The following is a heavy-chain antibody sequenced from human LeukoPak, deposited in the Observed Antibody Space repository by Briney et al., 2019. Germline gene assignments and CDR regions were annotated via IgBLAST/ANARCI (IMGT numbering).Heavy chain of an antibody. CDR3: ARGFGITF. J-gene: IGHJ4*02. Sequence: PGGSLRLSCAASGFSFSSHWMSWVRQAPGKGLEWVANIKQDGSEKHYVDSVKGRFTVSRDNAKNLLYLQMNSLRADDTAVYYCARGFGITFWGQGTLVTVSS. CDR2: IKQDGSEK. CDR1: GFSFSSHW. V-gene: IGHV3-7*03. D-gene: IGHD3-16*01.